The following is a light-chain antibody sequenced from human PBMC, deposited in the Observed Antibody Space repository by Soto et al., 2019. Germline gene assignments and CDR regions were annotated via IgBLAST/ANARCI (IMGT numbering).Light chain of an antibody. CDR3: QQSYSTHST. V-gene: IGKV1-39*01. Sequence: DIQMTQSPSSLSSSLGDGVTITCRASQSISSDLYWYQQKPGKAPKLLIYAASSWQSGVPSRFSGSGSGTDFTLTISRLQPEDFATYYCQQSYSTHSTFGQGTKVEIK. CDR2: AAS. J-gene: IGKJ1*01. CDR1: QSISSD.